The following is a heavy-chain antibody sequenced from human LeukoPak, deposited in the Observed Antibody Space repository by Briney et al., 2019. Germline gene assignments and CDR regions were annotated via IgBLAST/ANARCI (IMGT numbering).Heavy chain of an antibody. CDR1: GGTFTSYA. J-gene: IGHJ4*02. D-gene: IGHD3-22*01. Sequence: SVKVSCKASGGTFTSYAISWVGQAPGQGLEWMGRIIPIFGIANYAQKFQGRVTITADTSTTTAYTYLSSLSSEATAVYYCASAPSGYDSSGYYPDFDYWGQGTLVTVSS. CDR3: ASAPSGYDSSGYYPDFDY. V-gene: IGHV1-69*04. CDR2: IIPIFGIA.